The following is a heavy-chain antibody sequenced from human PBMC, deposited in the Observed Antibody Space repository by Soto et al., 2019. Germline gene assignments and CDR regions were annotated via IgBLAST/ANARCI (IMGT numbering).Heavy chain of an antibody. D-gene: IGHD3-22*01. V-gene: IGHV4-59*01. CDR1: GGSINDYY. CDR2: IYYSGST. CDR3: ARMNYYDTSGYPFDY. J-gene: IGHJ4*02. Sequence: SETLSLTCTVSGGSINDYYWSWIRQPPGKGLECIGYIYYSGSTNYSPSLKSRVTMSADTSKNQFSLKLNSVTAADTAVYYCARMNYYDTSGYPFDYWGQGMMVT.